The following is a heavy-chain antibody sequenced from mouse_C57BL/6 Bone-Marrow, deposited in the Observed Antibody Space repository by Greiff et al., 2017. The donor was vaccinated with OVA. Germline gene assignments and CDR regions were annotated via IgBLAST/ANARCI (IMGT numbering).Heavy chain of an antibody. D-gene: IGHD1-1*02. CDR3: SSLWKYYALDY. V-gene: IGHV14-4*01. J-gene: IGHJ4*01. CDR2: IDPENGDT. CDR1: GYNIKDDY. Sequence: EVQLQQSGAELVRPGASVKLSCTASGYNIKDDYMHWVKQRPEQGLEWIGWIDPENGDTEYASKFKGKATITADTSSNTAYLQLSSLTAEYTAVYYCSSLWKYYALDYWGQGTSVTVSS.